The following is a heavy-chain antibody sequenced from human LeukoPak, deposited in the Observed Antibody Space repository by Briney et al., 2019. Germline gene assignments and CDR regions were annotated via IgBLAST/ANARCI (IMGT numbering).Heavy chain of an antibody. CDR3: ARQAYYDSSGRFDY. V-gene: IGHV4-39*01. D-gene: IGHD3-22*01. CDR2: IYYSGST. J-gene: IGHJ4*02. Sequence: SETVSLTCTVSGDSMGSSSYYWGWIRQPPGKGLEWIGSIYYSGSTYYNPSLKSRVTISVDTSKNQFSLKLSSVTAADTAVYYCARQAYYDSSGRFDYWGQGTLVTVSS. CDR1: GDSMGSSSYY.